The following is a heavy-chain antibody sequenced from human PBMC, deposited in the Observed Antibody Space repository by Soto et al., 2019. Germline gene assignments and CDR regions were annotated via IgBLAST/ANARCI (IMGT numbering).Heavy chain of an antibody. V-gene: IGHV3-48*02. J-gene: IGHJ3*02. D-gene: IGHD1-26*01. CDR3: ARDCRRSVGDNKYCAFDI. CDR1: VFTFISYS. Sequence: VVSRILSCSSSVFTFISYSINWFLQAPVNWLEWVSYISSSSSTIYYSYSVKGRFTISRYNAKNSLYLQMNSLRDEDTAVYYCARDCRRSVGDNKYCAFDIWGQGTMVTVSS. CDR2: ISSSSSTI.